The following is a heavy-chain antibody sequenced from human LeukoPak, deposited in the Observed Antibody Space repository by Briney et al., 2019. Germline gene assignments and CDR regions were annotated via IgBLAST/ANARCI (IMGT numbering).Heavy chain of an antibody. J-gene: IGHJ4*02. D-gene: IGHD6-13*01. CDR2: IYSGGST. Sequence: PGGSLRLSCAASGFTVSSNYMSWVRQAPGKGLEWVSVIYSGGSTYYADSVKGRFTISRDNSKNTLYLQMNSLRAEDTAVYYCAREGGAAAGPFDYWGQGTLVTVSS. V-gene: IGHV3-53*01. CDR1: GFTVSSNY. CDR3: AREGGAAAGPFDY.